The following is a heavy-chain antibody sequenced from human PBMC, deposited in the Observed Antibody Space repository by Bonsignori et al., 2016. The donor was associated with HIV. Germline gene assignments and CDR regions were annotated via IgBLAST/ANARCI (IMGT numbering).Heavy chain of an antibody. CDR1: GFTFSDYY. J-gene: IGHJ6*03. V-gene: IGHV3-11*01. Sequence: GESLKISCAASGFTFSDYYMSWIRQAPGKGLEWVSYISSSGSTIYYADSVKGRFTISRDNAKNSLYLQMNSLRAEDTAVYYCARESGFLERYYYYMDVWGKGTTVTVSS. CDR3: ARESGFLERYYYYMDV. D-gene: IGHD1-26*01. CDR2: ISSSGSTI.